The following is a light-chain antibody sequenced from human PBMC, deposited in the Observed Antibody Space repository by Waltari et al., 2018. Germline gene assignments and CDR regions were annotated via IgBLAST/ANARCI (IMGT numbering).Light chain of an antibody. CDR3: QQRRRWPLT. CDR1: QTVDTD. V-gene: IGKV3-11*01. Sequence: SCRASQTVDTDLAWYQQRPGQAPRLLIYDTSNRATGIPDRFSGSGSETDFTLTISSLEPEDFAVYYCQQRRRWPLTFGGGSKVEI. J-gene: IGKJ4*01. CDR2: DTS.